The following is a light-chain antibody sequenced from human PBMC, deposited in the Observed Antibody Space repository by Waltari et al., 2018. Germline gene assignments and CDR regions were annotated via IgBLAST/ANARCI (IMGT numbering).Light chain of an antibody. V-gene: IGKV1-5*03. J-gene: IGKJ4*01. CDR2: KTS. CDR3: QQYNVYSLT. CDR1: QSISNW. Sequence: DIQMTQSHSTLSASVGARVTITCRASQSISNWLAWYQQKPGKAPKFLIYKTSNLESGVPSRFSGSGSGTKFTLTISSLQPDDFATYYCQQYNVYSLTFGGGTKVEIK.